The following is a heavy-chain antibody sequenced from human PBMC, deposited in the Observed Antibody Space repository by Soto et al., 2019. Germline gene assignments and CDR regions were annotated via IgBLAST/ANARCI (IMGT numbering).Heavy chain of an antibody. V-gene: IGHV6-1*01. CDR1: GDSVSSESAA. Sequence: SQTLALACAISGDSVSSESAAWNCIRQSPSRGLEWLGRTYYRSKWYNDYAVSVKSRITINPDTSKNQFSLQLNSVTPEDTAVYYCARFYSSSYGMDVWGQGTTVTVSS. CDR2: TYYRSKWYN. J-gene: IGHJ6*02. CDR3: ARFYSSSYGMDV. D-gene: IGHD6-6*01.